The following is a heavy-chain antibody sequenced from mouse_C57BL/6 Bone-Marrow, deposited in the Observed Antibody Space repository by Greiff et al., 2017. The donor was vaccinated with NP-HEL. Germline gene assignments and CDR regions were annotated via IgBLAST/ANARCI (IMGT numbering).Heavy chain of an antibody. CDR2: ISSGCSTI. J-gene: IGHJ2*01. CDR3: ARDYVY. Sequence: EVKLMESGGGLVKPGGSLKLSCAASGFTFSDYGMHWVRQAPEKGLEWVAYISSGCSTIYYADTVKGRFTISRDNAKNTLFLQRTSLESEDTAMYYCARDYVYWGQGTTLTVSS. CDR1: GFTFSDYG. D-gene: IGHD2-4*01. V-gene: IGHV5-17*01.